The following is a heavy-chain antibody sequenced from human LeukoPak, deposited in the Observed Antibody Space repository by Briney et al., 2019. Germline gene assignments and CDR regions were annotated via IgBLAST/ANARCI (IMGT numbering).Heavy chain of an antibody. J-gene: IGHJ6*02. D-gene: IGHD5-18*01. CDR2: IDPSDSYT. CDR1: GYSFTSYW. Sequence: GESLKISCKGSGYSFTSYWIGWVRQMPGKGLEWMGRIDPSDSYTNYSPSFQGHVTISADKSISTAYLQWSSLKASDTAMYYCARHISGYSYGRRYYYYGMDVWGQGTTVTVSS. V-gene: IGHV5-10-1*01. CDR3: ARHISGYSYGRRYYYYGMDV.